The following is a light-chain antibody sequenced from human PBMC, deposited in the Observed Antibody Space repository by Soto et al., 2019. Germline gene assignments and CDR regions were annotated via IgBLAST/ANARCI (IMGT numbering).Light chain of an antibody. CDR2: EVS. J-gene: IGLJ3*02. CDR3: CSYAGTNSLKV. Sequence: QSALTQPPSASGSPGQSVTISCTGTSSDVGSYNYVSWYQQHPGKAPKLMIYEVSKRPSGVPDRFSGSKSGNTASLIVSGLQAEDEADYYCCSYAGTNSLKVFGGGTKLTVL. CDR1: SSDVGSYNY. V-gene: IGLV2-8*01.